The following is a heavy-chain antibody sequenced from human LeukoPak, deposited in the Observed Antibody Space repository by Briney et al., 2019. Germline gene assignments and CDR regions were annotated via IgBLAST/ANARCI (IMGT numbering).Heavy chain of an antibody. Sequence: GGSLRLSCAASGFTFSYYGMNWVRQAPGKGLEWVSYISSSSKTIYYADSVKGRFTISRDNAKKSLDLQMNSLRDEDTAVYYCASDHRSGSGSGTQANDYWGQGTQVTVSS. V-gene: IGHV3-48*02. D-gene: IGHD3-10*01. CDR1: GFTFSYYG. J-gene: IGHJ4*02. CDR3: ASDHRSGSGSGTQANDY. CDR2: ISSSSKTI.